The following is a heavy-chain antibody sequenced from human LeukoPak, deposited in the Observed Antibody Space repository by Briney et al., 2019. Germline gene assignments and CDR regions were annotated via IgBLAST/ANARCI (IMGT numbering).Heavy chain of an antibody. D-gene: IGHD2-2*01. CDR3: ARGMGDFVVVPAAPFDY. J-gene: IGHJ4*02. V-gene: IGHV1-18*01. CDR1: GYTFTSYG. CDR2: ISAYNGNT. Sequence: ASVKVSCKASGYTFTSYGISWVRQAPGQGLEWMGWISAYNGNTNYAQKLQGRVTMTTDTSTSTAYMELRSLRSDDTAVYYCARGMGDFVVVPAAPFDYRGQGTLVTVSS.